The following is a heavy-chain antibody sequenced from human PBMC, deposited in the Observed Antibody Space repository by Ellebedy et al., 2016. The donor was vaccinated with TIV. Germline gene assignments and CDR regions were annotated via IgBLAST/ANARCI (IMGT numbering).Heavy chain of an antibody. CDR1: GFTVTTNY. CDR3: AKSTVINPEGDAYDI. V-gene: IGHV3-53*01. D-gene: IGHD4-23*01. Sequence: PGGSLRLSCAASGFTVTTNYMNWVRQAPGKGLEWVSVIFSAADGGETHYADSVKGRFTISRDNTKNSLYLHMNSLRAEDTAVYYCAKSTVINPEGDAYDIWGQGTKVTVSS. CDR2: IFSAADGGET. J-gene: IGHJ3*02.